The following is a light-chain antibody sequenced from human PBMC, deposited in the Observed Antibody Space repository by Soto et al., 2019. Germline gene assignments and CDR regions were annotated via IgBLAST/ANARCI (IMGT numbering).Light chain of an antibody. CDR3: QQYNNWPRT. CDR1: QSVSNNY. Sequence: EIVLTQSPGTLSLSPGERATLSCRASQSVSNNYLAWYQQKPGQAPRLLIYGASNRATGIPDRFSGSGSGTDFTLTISSLQSEDFALYYCQQYNNWPRTFGQGTKVDIK. CDR2: GAS. V-gene: IGKV3-20*01. J-gene: IGKJ1*01.